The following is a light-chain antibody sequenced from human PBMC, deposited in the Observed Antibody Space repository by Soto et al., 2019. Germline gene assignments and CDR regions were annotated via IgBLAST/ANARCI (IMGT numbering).Light chain of an antibody. CDR2: EVN. J-gene: IGLJ3*02. CDR3: CSSPGSRWV. V-gene: IGLV2-23*02. CDR1: SSDFGTFNL. Sequence: QSVLAQPASVSGSPGHSITFSCTGASSDFGTFNLVSWYQQYPGKAPKLIIFEVNKRPPGISNRFSGSKSGNTASLTISGLQAEDEAHYYCCSSPGSRWVFGGGTKLTVL.